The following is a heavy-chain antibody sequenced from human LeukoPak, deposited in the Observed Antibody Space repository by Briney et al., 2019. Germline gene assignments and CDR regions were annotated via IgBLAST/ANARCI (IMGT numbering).Heavy chain of an antibody. CDR1: GFTFSSYA. CDR3: ARQYSSSSEFDY. Sequence: GGSLRLPCTASGFTFSSYAMHWVRQAPGKRLEYVSAISSTGDNTYYANSVKGRFTISRDNSKNTLYLQMGSLRAEDTAVYYCARQYSSSSEFDYWGQGTLVTVSS. D-gene: IGHD6-6*01. V-gene: IGHV3-64*01. CDR2: ISSTGDNT. J-gene: IGHJ4*02.